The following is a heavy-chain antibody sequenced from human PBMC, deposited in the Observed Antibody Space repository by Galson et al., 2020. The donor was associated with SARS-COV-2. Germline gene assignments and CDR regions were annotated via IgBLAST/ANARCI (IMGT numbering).Heavy chain of an antibody. D-gene: IGHD1-26*01. J-gene: IGHJ4*02. CDR1: GFTFGDHG. CDR2: IRSKTYGGTT. Sequence: GGSLRLSCTASGFTFGDHGMSWFRQAPGKGLEYISFIRSKTYGGTTEYAASVDGRFTISRDDSKSIAYLQMNSLKTEDTAVYYCARGDTGSYYDVFFDYWGQGTLVTVS. CDR3: ARGDTGSYYDVFFDY. V-gene: IGHV3-49*03.